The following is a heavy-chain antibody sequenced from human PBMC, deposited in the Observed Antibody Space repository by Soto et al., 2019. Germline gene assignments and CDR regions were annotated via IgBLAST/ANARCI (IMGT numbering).Heavy chain of an antibody. D-gene: IGHD2-2*01. J-gene: IGHJ4*02. CDR3: ADLSRYCTSSNCD. CDR2: IGTSAST. V-gene: IGHV3-23*01. CDR1: GFTFSSYS. Sequence: DVRLLESGGGLVQPGGSLRLSRAASGFTFSSYSMSWVRQAPGKGLEWVSTIGTSASTYYGDSVRGRFTISRDNSRNTLYLQMNSLRAEDTAVYYCADLSRYCTSSNCDWGQGTLVTVSS.